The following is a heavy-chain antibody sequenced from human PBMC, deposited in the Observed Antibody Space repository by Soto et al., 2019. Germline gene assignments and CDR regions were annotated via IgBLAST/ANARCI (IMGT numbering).Heavy chain of an antibody. V-gene: IGHV3-74*01. CDR2: INADGSST. CDR3: ASPATIGMVAADY. Sequence: GGSLRLSCAATGFTLRGHWMHWVRQAPGKGLVWVSRINADGSSTNYADFVKGRFTISRDNAKNTLYLQMNSLSGEDTALYYCASPATIGMVAADYWGQGTPVTVSS. D-gene: IGHD2-15*01. CDR1: GFTLRGHW. J-gene: IGHJ4*02.